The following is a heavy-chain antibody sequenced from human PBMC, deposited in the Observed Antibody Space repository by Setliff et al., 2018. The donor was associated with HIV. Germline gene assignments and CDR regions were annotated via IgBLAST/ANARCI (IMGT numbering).Heavy chain of an antibody. J-gene: IGHJ4*02. V-gene: IGHV4-59*01. CDR3: ARGGYIAARFYYFDY. CDR1: GGSISSAYY. D-gene: IGHD6-6*01. Sequence: PSETLSLTCNVSGGSISSAYYWGWIRQPPGKGLEWIGYISYTGSTNYDPSLKSRLTIVADTSKSQFSLKLTSVTAADTAVYYCARGGYIAARFYYFDYWGQGLLVTSPQ. CDR2: ISYTGST.